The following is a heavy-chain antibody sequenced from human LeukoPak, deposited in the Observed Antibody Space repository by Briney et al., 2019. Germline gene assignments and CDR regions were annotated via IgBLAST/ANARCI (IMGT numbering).Heavy chain of an antibody. J-gene: IGHJ4*02. CDR3: ARDEEGYYFDY. CDR2: ISSSSSYI. CDR1: GFNFNVYS. V-gene: IGHV3-21*01. Sequence: GGSLRLSCAASGFNFNVYSMNWVRQAPGKGLEWVSSISSSSSYIYYADSVKGRFTISRDNAKNSLYLQMNSLRAEDTAVYYCARDEEGYYFDYWGQGTLVTVSS.